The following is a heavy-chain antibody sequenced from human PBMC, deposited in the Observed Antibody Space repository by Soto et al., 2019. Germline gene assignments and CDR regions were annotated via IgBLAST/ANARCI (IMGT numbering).Heavy chain of an antibody. Sequence: GESLKISCKGSGYGFSNYWIAWVRQMPGKGPEWMGIIYPGDSDTRYSPSFQGQVTISADKSISVAYLQWSSLKASDTAMYYCARQSEWELPGALYGVFDIWGQGTMVTVSS. CDR2: IYPGDSDT. D-gene: IGHD1-26*01. CDR3: ARQSEWELPGALYGVFDI. J-gene: IGHJ3*02. CDR1: GYGFSNYW. V-gene: IGHV5-51*01.